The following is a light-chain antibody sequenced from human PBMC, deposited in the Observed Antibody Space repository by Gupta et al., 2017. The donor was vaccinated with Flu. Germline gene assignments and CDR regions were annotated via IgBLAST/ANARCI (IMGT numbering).Light chain of an antibody. CDR3: TTYTTSNTWV. CDR1: SSDVGGYNY. J-gene: IGLJ3*02. Sequence: QSALTQPASVSGSPGQSITISCTGTSSDVGGYNYVSWYQQHPGKAPKVMIYEVRNRPSGVSNRFSGSKSGKTASLTISGPQAEDEADYYCTTYTTSNTWVFGGGTKLTVL. CDR2: EVR. V-gene: IGLV2-14*01.